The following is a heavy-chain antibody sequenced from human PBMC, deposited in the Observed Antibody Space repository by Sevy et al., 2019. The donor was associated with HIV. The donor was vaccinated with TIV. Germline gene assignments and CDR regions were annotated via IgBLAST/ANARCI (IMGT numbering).Heavy chain of an antibody. Sequence: GGSLRLSCAASGFTFSRFWMSWVRQAPGKGLEWVANIKQDGSEKQYVDSVKGRFTISRDNAENSLYLQMRSLRAGDTAVYYCARDRGTVADGTSYDNGMGVWGQGTTVTVSS. CDR2: IKQDGSEK. CDR1: GFTFSRFW. J-gene: IGHJ6*02. CDR3: ARDRGTVADGTSYDNGMGV. V-gene: IGHV3-7*01. D-gene: IGHD6-13*01.